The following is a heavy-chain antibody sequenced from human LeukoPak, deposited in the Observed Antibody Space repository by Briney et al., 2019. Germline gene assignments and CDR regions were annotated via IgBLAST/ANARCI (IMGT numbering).Heavy chain of an antibody. CDR2: IIPIFGTA. V-gene: IGHV1-69*13. Sequence: ASVKVSCKASGGTFSSYAISWVRQAPGQGLEWMGRIIPIFGTANYAQTFQGRVTITADESTSTAYMELSSLRSEDTAVYYCAREGADLHGDNWFDPWGQGTLVTVSS. CDR3: AREGADLHGDNWFDP. CDR1: GGTFSSYA. D-gene: IGHD3-16*01. J-gene: IGHJ5*02.